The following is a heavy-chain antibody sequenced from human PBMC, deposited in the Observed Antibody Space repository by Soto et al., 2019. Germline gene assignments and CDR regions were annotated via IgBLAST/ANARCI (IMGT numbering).Heavy chain of an antibody. V-gene: IGHV3-74*01. CDR3: ARGAINYYYEDV. CDR2: IKRDGSTT. CDR1: GFTFSDYW. J-gene: IGHJ6*03. Sequence: EVQLVESGGGLVQPGGSLRLSCAASGFTFSDYWMHWVRQAPGKGLEWVSRIKRDGSTTNYADSVKGRFTISRDNAKNTLYLEMNSLRVEDTADYYCARGAINYYYEDVWGKGNTDTVSS.